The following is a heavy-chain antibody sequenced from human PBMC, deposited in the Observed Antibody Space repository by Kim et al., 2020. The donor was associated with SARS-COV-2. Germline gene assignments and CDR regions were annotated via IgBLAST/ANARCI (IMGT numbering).Heavy chain of an antibody. CDR2: IHYSGST. V-gene: IGHV4-31*02. Sequence: IHYSGSTYSNPSIKSRVTISVDTSKNQFALKLSSVTAADTAVYYCARDGDYWGQGTLVTVSS. J-gene: IGHJ4*02. CDR3: ARDGDY.